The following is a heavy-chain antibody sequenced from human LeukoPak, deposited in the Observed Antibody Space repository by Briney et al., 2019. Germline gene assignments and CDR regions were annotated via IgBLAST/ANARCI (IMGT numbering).Heavy chain of an antibody. CDR3: ARDRGGGVAAAGTTDY. J-gene: IGHJ4*02. CDR1: GGSISSYY. V-gene: IGHV4-59*12. D-gene: IGHD6-13*01. CDR2: ISYSGST. Sequence: SETLSLTCTVSGGSISSYYWNWIRQPPGKGLEWIGSISYSGSTNYNPSLESRVTISVDTSKNQISLKLSSVTAADTAVYYCARDRGGGVAAAGTTDYWGQGTLVTVSS.